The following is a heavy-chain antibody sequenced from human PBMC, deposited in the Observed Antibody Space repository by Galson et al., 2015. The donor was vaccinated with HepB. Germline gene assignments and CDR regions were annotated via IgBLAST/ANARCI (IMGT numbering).Heavy chain of an antibody. V-gene: IGHV1-3*01. CDR2: INAGNGNT. Sequence: SVKVSCKASGYTFTSYAMHWVRQGPGQRLEWMGWINAGNGNTKYSQKFQGRVTITRDTSASTAYMELSSLRSEDTAVYYCARGPDSFLFDPWGQGTLVTVSS. CDR3: ARGPDSFLFDP. J-gene: IGHJ5*02. CDR1: GYTFTSYA. D-gene: IGHD2/OR15-2a*01.